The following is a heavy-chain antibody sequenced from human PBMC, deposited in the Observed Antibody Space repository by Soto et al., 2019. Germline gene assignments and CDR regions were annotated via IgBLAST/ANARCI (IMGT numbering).Heavy chain of an antibody. CDR1: CCTFSSYG. V-gene: IGHV1-18*01. CDR3: ARLHPLYYFDY. CDR2: ISAYNGNT. J-gene: IGHJ4*02. Sequence: GASGKGSRKASCCTFSSYGISWVRQAPGQGLEWMGWISAYNGNTNYAQKLQGRVTMTTDTSTSTAYMELRSLRSDDTAVYYCARLHPLYYFDYWGQGTLVTVSS.